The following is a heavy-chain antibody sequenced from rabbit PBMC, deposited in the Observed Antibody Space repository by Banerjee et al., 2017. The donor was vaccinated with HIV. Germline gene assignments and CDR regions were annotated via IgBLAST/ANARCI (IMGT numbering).Heavy chain of an antibody. CDR3: ARDLAGVIGWNFNL. D-gene: IGHD4-1*01. CDR2: ISTGGRA. J-gene: IGHJ4*01. Sequence: QEQLEESGGDLVKPGGTLTLTCKASGFDFSSYYMNWVRQAPGEGLEYIGTISTGGRAYYASWVNGRFTISKDNAQNTVFLQMTSLTAADTASYFCARDLAGVIGWNFNLWGPGTLVTVS. CDR1: GFDFSSYY. V-gene: IGHV1S25*01.